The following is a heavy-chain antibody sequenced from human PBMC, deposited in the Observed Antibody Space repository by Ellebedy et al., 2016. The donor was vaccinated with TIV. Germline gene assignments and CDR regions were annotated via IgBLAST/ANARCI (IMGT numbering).Heavy chain of an antibody. D-gene: IGHD3-10*01. CDR2: IVGGDGST. CDR3: AARVGSGRWSFDF. J-gene: IGHJ4*02. CDR1: GFTFTTYA. V-gene: IGHV3-23*01. Sequence: PGGSLRLSCAASGFTFTTYAMTRVRQAPGKGLEWVSTIVGGDGSTYYADSVKGRFTISRDFSKNTLFLHMDSLRAEDTAVYYCAARVGSGRWSFDFWGLGTLVTVSS.